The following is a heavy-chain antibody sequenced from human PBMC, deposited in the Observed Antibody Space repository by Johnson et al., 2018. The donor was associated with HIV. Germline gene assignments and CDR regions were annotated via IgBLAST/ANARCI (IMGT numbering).Heavy chain of an antibody. CDR1: GFTFSNAW. J-gene: IGHJ3*02. V-gene: IGHV3-15*01. CDR2: VKSKTDGGTT. D-gene: IGHD6-13*01. Sequence: VQLVESGGGLVKPGGSLRVSCAASGFTFSNAWMSWVRHAPGKGLEWVGRVKSKTDGGTTDYAAPVKGRFTISRDDSKNTLYLQMNSLKTEDTAVYYCTTDLAAVGSGAFDIWGQGTMVTVSS. CDR3: TTDLAAVGSGAFDI.